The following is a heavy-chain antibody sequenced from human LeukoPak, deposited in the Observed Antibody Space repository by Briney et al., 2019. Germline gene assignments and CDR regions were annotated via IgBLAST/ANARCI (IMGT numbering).Heavy chain of an antibody. CDR2: IYYSGST. J-gene: IGHJ4*02. D-gene: IGHD3-10*01. Sequence: PSETLSLTCAVYGGSFSGYYWGWIRQPPGKGLEWIGSIYYSGSTYYNPSLKSRVTISVDTSKNQFSLKLNSVTAADTAVYYCARDFPSWTPVGSDYWGQGTLVTVSS. CDR1: GGSFSGYY. CDR3: ARDFPSWTPVGSDY. V-gene: IGHV4-34*01.